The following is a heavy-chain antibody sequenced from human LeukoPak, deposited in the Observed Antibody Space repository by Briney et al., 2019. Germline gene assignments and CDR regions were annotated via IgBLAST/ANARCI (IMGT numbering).Heavy chain of an antibody. CDR3: ATYSYGNAFDI. CDR2: MNPNSGNT. Sequence: ASVKVSCKASGYTFTSYGISWVRQAPGQGLEWMGWMNPNSGNTGYAQKFQGRVTMTRNTSISTAYMELSSLRSEDTAVYYCATYSYGNAFDIWGQGTMVTVSS. J-gene: IGHJ3*02. CDR1: GYTFTSYG. D-gene: IGHD5-18*01. V-gene: IGHV1-8*02.